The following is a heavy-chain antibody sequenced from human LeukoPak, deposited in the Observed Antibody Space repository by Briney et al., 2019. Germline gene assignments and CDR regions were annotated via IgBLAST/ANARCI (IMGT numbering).Heavy chain of an antibody. CDR1: GYTFTGYY. CDR2: INPNSGAT. V-gene: IGHV1-2*02. CDR3: ARALYNWNPKHINWFDP. D-gene: IGHD1-20*01. J-gene: IGHJ5*02. Sequence: ASVTVSCKASGYTFTGYYMHWVRQAPGQGLEWMGWINPNSGATNYAQKFQGRVTVTRDTSISTAYMELSRLRSDDTAVYYCARALYNWNPKHINWFDPWGQGTLVTVSS.